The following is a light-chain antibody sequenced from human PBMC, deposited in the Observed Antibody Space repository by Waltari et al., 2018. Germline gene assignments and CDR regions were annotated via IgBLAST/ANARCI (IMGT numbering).Light chain of an antibody. CDR2: DVF. V-gene: IGLV2-14*04. J-gene: IGLJ3*02. Sequence: WEQQLPGKAPKLRMYDVFERPSGVSNRVSGYKSANTASLTISGLQADDEADYYCKSYTGSSSWVFGGGTKLTVL. CDR3: KSYTGSSSWV.